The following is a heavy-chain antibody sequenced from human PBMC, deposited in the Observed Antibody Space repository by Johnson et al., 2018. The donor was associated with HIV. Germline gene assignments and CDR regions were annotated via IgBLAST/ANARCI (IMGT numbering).Heavy chain of an antibody. CDR2: ISFAGVKK. CDR1: GFTFSSYG. V-gene: IGHV3-30*03. D-gene: IGHD3-10*01. CDR3: ARMVRYYYGSGSYYNVPWKDAFDI. J-gene: IGHJ3*02. Sequence: QVQLVESGGGVVQPGGSLRLSCAASGFTFSSYGMAWVRQAPGKGLEWVTVISFAGVKKYYADSVNGRFTISRDNSKNTLYLQMNSLRAEDTAVYYCARMVRYYYGSGSYYNVPWKDAFDIWGQGTMVTVSS.